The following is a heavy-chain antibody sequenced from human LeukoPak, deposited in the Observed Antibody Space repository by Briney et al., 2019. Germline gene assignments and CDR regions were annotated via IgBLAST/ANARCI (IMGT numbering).Heavy chain of an antibody. CDR3: ARGGWYPESFQH. CDR1: GGSISSYY. V-gene: IGHV4-59*01. CDR2: IYYSGST. Sequence: SETQSLTCTVSGGSISSYYWSWIRQTPGKGLEWIGDIYYSGSTNYNPSLKSRVTISVDTSKNQFSLKLSSVTAADTAVYYCARGGWYPESFQHWGQGALVTVSS. J-gene: IGHJ1*01. D-gene: IGHD6-19*01.